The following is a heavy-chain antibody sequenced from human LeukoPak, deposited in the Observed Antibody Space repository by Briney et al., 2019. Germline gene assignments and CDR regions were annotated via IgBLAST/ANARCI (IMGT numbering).Heavy chain of an antibody. D-gene: IGHD1-26*01. V-gene: IGHV3-30*02. J-gene: IGHJ4*02. CDR1: GFIFSNYG. CDR3: AKDHSGWELLREFDY. CDR2: IRYDGNNK. Sequence: PGGSLRLSCTASGFIFSNYGMHWVRQAPGKGLEWVTFIRYDGNNKYYADSVKGRFTISRDNSKNTLYLQMNSLRAEDTAVYYCAKDHSGWELLREFDYRGQGTLVTVSS.